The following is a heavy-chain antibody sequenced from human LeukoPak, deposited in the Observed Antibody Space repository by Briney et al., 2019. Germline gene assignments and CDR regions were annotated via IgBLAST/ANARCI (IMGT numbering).Heavy chain of an antibody. CDR3: ARDANYDILTGYFGY. V-gene: IGHV3-74*01. Sequence: GGSLRLSCAASGFTFSSYWMHWVRQAPGKGLVWVLRINSDGSSTSYADSVKGRFTISRDNAKNTLYLQMNSLRAEDTAVYYCARDANYDILTGYFGYWGQGTLVTVSS. D-gene: IGHD3-9*01. CDR2: INSDGSST. J-gene: IGHJ4*02. CDR1: GFTFSSYW.